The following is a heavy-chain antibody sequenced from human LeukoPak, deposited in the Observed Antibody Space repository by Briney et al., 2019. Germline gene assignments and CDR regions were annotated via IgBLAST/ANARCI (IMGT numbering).Heavy chain of an antibody. V-gene: IGHV3-11*01. Sequence: AGGSLRLSCAASGFTFSDYYMCWIRQAPGKGLEWVSYISSSGSTIYYADSVKGRFTISRDNAKNSLYLQMNSLRAEDTAVYYCARLVGDIVVVPAAMLDYWGQGTLVTVSS. D-gene: IGHD2-2*01. CDR3: ARLVGDIVVVPAAMLDY. J-gene: IGHJ4*02. CDR2: ISSSGSTI. CDR1: GFTFSDYY.